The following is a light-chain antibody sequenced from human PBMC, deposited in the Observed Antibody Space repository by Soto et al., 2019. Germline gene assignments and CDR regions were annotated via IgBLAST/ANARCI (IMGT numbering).Light chain of an antibody. CDR3: QQYGSSSWT. CDR1: QIVSSSY. CDR2: GAS. Sequence: EIVLTQSPGTLSLSPGDRATLSCRTSQIVSSSYLAWYQQKPGHAPRLLIYGASSRATGIPDRFSGSGSETDFTLTISRLEPEDFAVYYCQQYGSSSWTFGQGTKVEIK. V-gene: IGKV3-20*01. J-gene: IGKJ1*01.